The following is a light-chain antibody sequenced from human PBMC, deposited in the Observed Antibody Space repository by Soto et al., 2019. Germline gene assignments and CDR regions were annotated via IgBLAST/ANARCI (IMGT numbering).Light chain of an antibody. CDR3: QSYDADFVI. V-gene: IGLV6-57*04. CDR2: ENK. J-gene: IGLJ2*01. CDR1: RGSIANNY. Sequence: NFMLTKPHSVSESPGKTVTLSCTRSRGSIANNYVQWYQQRQGSAPTTVIYENKLRPSGSPGRFSGSTDGSSNSASRTISGLQTEDEADYYCQSYDADFVIFGGGTKVTVL.